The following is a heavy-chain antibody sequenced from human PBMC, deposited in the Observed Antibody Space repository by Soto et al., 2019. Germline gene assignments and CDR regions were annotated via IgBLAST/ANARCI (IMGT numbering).Heavy chain of an antibody. J-gene: IGHJ4*02. Sequence: GGSLRLSCAASGFSFSSYEMNWVRQAPGKGLEWVSAISDGGDTTYYADSVKGRFTISRDNSKNTLYLQMDSLRAEDTAVYYCAKNRGIIMIVESWGQGTLVTVSP. CDR3: AKNRGIIMIVES. V-gene: IGHV3-23*01. CDR1: GFSFSSYE. D-gene: IGHD3-22*01. CDR2: ISDGGDTT.